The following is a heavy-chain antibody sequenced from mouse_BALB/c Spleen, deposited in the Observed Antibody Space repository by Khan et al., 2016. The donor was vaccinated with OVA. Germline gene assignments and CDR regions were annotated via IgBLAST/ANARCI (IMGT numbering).Heavy chain of an antibody. J-gene: IGHJ3*01. CDR3: ARSGFDGLFAY. Sequence: QVQLQQSGAELAKPGASVKMSCTASGYTFTTYWIHWIKQRPGQGLEWIGYIHPSTGYTEYNKNFKGKATLTADDSSSTAYMQLTSLTSADSAVYYCARSGFDGLFAYWGQGTLVTVSA. CDR2: IHPSTGYT. CDR1: GYTFTTYW. V-gene: IGHV1-7*01. D-gene: IGHD2-3*01.